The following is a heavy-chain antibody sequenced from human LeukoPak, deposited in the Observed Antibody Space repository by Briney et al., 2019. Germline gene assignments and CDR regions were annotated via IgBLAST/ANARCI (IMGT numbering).Heavy chain of an antibody. CDR3: AKDVGYCGSTSCYFSY. D-gene: IGHD2-2*01. V-gene: IGHV3-23*01. CDR1: GFSFSTYG. Sequence: GRSLRLSCAASGFSFSTYGMHWVRQAPGKGLEWVSTISGSGDATYYAESVKGQFTISRDNSKNTLYLQMNSLRAEDTAVYYCAKDVGYCGSTSCYFSYWGQGTLVTVAS. CDR2: ISGSGDAT. J-gene: IGHJ4*02.